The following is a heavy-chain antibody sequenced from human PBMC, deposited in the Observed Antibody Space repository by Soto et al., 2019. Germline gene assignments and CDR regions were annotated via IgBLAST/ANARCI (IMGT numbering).Heavy chain of an antibody. CDR1: GVTVSSNY. CDR2: IYSGGST. Sequence: PGGALRLSCAASGVTVSSNYMSWVRQAPGKGLEWVSVIYSGGSTYYADSVKGRFTISRDNSKNTLYLQMNSLRAEDTAVYYCARDPRGDYYYYGMDVWGQGTTVTVSS. V-gene: IGHV3-53*01. CDR3: ARDPRGDYYYYGMDV. J-gene: IGHJ6*02. D-gene: IGHD3-16*01.